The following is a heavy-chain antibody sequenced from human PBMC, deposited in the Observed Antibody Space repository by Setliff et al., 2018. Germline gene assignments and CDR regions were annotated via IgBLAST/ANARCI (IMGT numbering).Heavy chain of an antibody. CDR3: ARTTGYRLEGDFDY. CDR1: GFTFSNYY. Sequence: GESLKISCAASGFTFSNYYMTWIRQAPGKGLEWISYIHDSGNPTYYADSVKGRFTVSRDNAKNSPYLQMTSLRAEDTAIYYCARTTGYRLEGDFDYWGQGTLVTVSS. CDR2: IHDSGNPT. J-gene: IGHJ4*02. V-gene: IGHV3-11*01. D-gene: IGHD3-16*01.